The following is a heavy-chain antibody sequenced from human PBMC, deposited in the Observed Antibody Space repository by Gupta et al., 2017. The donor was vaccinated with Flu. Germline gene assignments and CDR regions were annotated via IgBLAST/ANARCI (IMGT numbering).Heavy chain of an antibody. CDR3: GRSSGSYGGNWFDP. CDR1: SGGYY. Sequence: SGGYYWSWIRQHPGKGLEWIGYIYYSGSTYYNPSLKSRVTISVDTSKNQFSLKLSSVTAADTAVYYCGRSSGSYGGNWFDPWGQGTLVTVSS. J-gene: IGHJ5*02. D-gene: IGHD3-10*01. V-gene: IGHV4-31*02. CDR2: IYYSGST.